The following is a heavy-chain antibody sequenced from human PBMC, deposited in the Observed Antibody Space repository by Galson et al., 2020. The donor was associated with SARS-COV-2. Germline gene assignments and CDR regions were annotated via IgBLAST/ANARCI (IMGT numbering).Heavy chain of an antibody. CDR1: GFTFSRYA. CDR3: AKSGFTYSSSWYGNY. CDR2: ISGSGGST. J-gene: IGHJ4*02. D-gene: IGHD6-13*01. V-gene: IGHV3-23*01. Sequence: TGGSLRLSCAASGFTFSRYAMSWVRQAPGKGLEWVSAISGSGGSTYYADSVKGRFTISRDNSKNTLYLQMNSLRAEDTAVYYCAKSGFTYSSSWYGNYWGQGTLVTVSS.